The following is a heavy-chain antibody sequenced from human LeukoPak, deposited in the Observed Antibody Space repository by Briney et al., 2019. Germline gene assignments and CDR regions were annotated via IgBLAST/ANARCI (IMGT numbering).Heavy chain of an antibody. J-gene: IGHJ3*02. CDR3: SKDRGYHYDSSGYYRMDAFDI. Sequence: PGGSLRLSCAASGFTFSSYWMSWVSQAPGMGLEWVAHIKQDGSDKYLVDSVKGRFTISRDNAKNSLYLQMNSLRAEDTAVYYCSKDRGYHYDSSGYYRMDAFDIWGQGTMVTVSS. V-gene: IGHV3-7*01. CDR2: IKQDGSDK. CDR1: GFTFSSYW. D-gene: IGHD3-22*01.